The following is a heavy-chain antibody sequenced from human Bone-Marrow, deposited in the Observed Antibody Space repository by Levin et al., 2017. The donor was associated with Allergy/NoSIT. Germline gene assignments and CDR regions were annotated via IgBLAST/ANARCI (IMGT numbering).Heavy chain of an antibody. CDR1: GGSISSGSYY. V-gene: IGHV4-61*02. CDR3: AREMGSRGGHDY. J-gene: IGHJ4*02. CDR2: IYTSGST. D-gene: IGHD3-10*01. Sequence: SETLSLTCTVSGGSISSGSYYWSWIRQPAGKGLEWIGRIYTSGSTNYNPSLKSRVTISVDTSKNQFSLKLSSVTAADTAVYYCAREMGSRGGHDYWGQGTLVTVSS.